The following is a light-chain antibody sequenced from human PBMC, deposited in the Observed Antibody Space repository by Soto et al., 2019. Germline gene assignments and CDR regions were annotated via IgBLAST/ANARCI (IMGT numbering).Light chain of an antibody. CDR3: QQSYRFPKT. V-gene: IGKV1-39*01. J-gene: IGKJ1*01. CDR2: AAS. Sequence: DAQMTQSPSSLSASVGDSFTLSCRASQTVTSYLYWYQQKPGKAPKLLIYAASTLQSGVPSRFSGSGSGTEFTLTIISLQPEDFATYYCQQSYRFPKTFGRGTKVDIK. CDR1: QTVTSY.